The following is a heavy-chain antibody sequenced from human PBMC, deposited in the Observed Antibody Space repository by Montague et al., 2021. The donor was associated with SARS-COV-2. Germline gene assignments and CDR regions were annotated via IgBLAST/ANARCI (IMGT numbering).Heavy chain of an antibody. Sequence: SLILSCAASGFDFFHFDMAWVRQAPGRGLEWISDISSSGATILYSDYLKGRFTISRDNIQKSLYLQMNSLRAEDTAVYYCATNKYCTLHDCLHGRHYFDHWGQGTLVTVSS. D-gene: IGHD2-8*01. CDR1: GFDFFHFD. J-gene: IGHJ4*02. CDR2: ISSSGATI. CDR3: ATNKYCTLHDCLHGRHYFDH. V-gene: IGHV3-48*03.